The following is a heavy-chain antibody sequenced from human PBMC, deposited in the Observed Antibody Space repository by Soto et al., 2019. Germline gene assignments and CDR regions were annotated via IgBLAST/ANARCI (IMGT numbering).Heavy chain of an antibody. Sequence: QVQLVQSGAEVKKPGSSVKVSCKASGGTFSSYAISWVRQAPGQGLEWMGGIIPIFGTANYVQKFQGRVTITADESTSTAYMELSSLRSEDTAVYYCARDRGYYDSSGYYSFYYYGMVVWGQGTTVTVSS. V-gene: IGHV1-69*01. D-gene: IGHD3-22*01. CDR3: ARDRGYYDSSGYYSFYYYGMVV. CDR2: IIPIFGTA. CDR1: GGTFSSYA. J-gene: IGHJ6*02.